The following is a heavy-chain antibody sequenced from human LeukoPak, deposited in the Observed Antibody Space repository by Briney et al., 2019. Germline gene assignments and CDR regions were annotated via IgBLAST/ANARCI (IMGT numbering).Heavy chain of an antibody. Sequence: GGSLRLSCAASGFTFDDYAMHWVRQAPGKGLEWVSFITGDGGSTYYADSVKGRFTISRDNSKNSLYLQMNSLRTQDTALYYRAKGYYYDSSGYYYLDYWGQGTLVTVSS. D-gene: IGHD3-22*01. CDR3: AKGYYYDSSGYYYLDY. J-gene: IGHJ4*02. CDR2: ITGDGGST. CDR1: GFTFDDYA. V-gene: IGHV3-43*02.